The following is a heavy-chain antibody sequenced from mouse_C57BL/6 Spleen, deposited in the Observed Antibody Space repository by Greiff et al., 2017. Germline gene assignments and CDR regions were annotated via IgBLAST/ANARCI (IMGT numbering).Heavy chain of an antibody. V-gene: IGHV1-50*01. D-gene: IGHD1-1*01. CDR2: IDPSDSYT. CDR1: GYTFTSYW. Sequence: QVQLQQPGAELVKPGASVKLSCKASGYTFTSYWMQWVKQRPGQGLEWIGEIDPSDSYTNYNQKFKGKATLTVDTSSSTAYMQLSSLTSEDSAVYDCATRRVVAGDYWGQGTTLTVSS. CDR3: ATRRVVAGDY. J-gene: IGHJ2*01.